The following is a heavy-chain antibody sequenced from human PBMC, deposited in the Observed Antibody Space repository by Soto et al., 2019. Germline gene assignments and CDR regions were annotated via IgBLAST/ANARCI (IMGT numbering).Heavy chain of an antibody. V-gene: IGHV3-30*18. CDR2: ISYDGSNK. CDR1: GFTFSSYG. J-gene: IGHJ4*02. Sequence: QVQLVESGGGVVQPGRSLKLSCAASGFTFSSYGMPWVRQAPGKGLEWVAVISYDGSNKYYADSVKGRFTISRDNSKNTLYLQMNSLRAEDTAVYYCAKGYSSGWYLDYWGQGTLVTVSS. CDR3: AKGYSSGWYLDY. D-gene: IGHD6-19*01.